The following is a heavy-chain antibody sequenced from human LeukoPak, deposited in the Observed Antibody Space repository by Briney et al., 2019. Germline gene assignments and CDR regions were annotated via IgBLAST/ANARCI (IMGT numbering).Heavy chain of an antibody. D-gene: IGHD3-22*01. Sequence: APVKVSCKASGYTFTSYYMHWVRQAPGQGLEWMGIINPSGGSTSYAQKFQGRVTMTRDMSTSTVYMELSSLRSEDTAVYYCAKGPYYYDSSGYPQRWEFDYWGQGTLVTVSS. CDR2: INPSGGST. V-gene: IGHV1-46*01. CDR1: GYTFTSYY. CDR3: AKGPYYYDSSGYPQRWEFDY. J-gene: IGHJ4*02.